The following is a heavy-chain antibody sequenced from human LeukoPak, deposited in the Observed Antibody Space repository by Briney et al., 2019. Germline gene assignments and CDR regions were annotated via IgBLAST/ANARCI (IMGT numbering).Heavy chain of an antibody. D-gene: IGHD4-17*01. CDR2: IKDDGSST. V-gene: IGHV3-74*01. CDR3: VRGSDYGRN. CDR1: GFTFSSYW. J-gene: IGHJ4*02. Sequence: GGSLRLSCAASGFTFSSYWMYWVRQAPGKGLVWVSRIKDDGSSTNYADSVEGRFTISRDNGKNTLYLQMNSLKTEDTAVYYCVRGSDYGRNWGLGTLVTVSS.